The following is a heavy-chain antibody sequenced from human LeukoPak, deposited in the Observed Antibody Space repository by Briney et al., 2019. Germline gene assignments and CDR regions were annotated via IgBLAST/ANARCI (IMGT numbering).Heavy chain of an antibody. V-gene: IGHV3-66*01. CDR2: IYSGGST. J-gene: IGHJ4*02. CDR1: GFTVSINY. D-gene: IGHD6-13*01. Sequence: GGSLRLSCAASGFTVSINYMSWVRQAPGKGLEWVSVIYSGGSTYYADSVKGRFTISRDNSKNTLYLQMNSLRAEDTAVYYCARASIAAAGYYFDYWGQGTLVTVSS. CDR3: ARASIAAAGYYFDY.